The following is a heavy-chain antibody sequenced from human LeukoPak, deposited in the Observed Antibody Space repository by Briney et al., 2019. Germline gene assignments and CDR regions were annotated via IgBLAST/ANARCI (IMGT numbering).Heavy chain of an antibody. Sequence: QPGGFLRLSCAASGFTFSTYEMNWVRQAPGKGLEWVSYISSSGSTIYYADSVKGRFTISRDNAKNSLYLQVNSLRAEDTAVYYCARERYSYVADAFDIWGQGTMVTVSS. J-gene: IGHJ3*02. CDR3: ARERYSYVADAFDI. V-gene: IGHV3-48*03. CDR2: ISSSGSTI. D-gene: IGHD5-18*01. CDR1: GFTFSTYE.